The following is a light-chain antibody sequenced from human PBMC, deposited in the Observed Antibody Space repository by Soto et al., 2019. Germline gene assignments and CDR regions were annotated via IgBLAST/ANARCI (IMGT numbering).Light chain of an antibody. CDR1: SSNIGAGYD. Sequence: QSVLTQPPSVSGAPGQRVTISCTGSSSNIGAGYDVHWYQQLPGTAPKLLIYGDNNRPSGVPDRFSGSKSGTSYSLAITGLQAEDEADYYCQSYDSSLSAWVFGGGTKLTVL. CDR2: GDN. V-gene: IGLV1-40*01. J-gene: IGLJ3*02. CDR3: QSYDSSLSAWV.